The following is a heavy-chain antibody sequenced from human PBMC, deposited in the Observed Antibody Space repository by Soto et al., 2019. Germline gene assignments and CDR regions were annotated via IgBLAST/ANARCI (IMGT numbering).Heavy chain of an antibody. CDR3: ATNYAYYYYYGMDV. D-gene: IGHD4-4*01. CDR1: GGSISSSSYY. V-gene: IGHV4-39*01. CDR2: IYYSGST. J-gene: IGHJ6*02. Sequence: ASETLSLTCTVSGGSISSSSYYWGWIRQPPGKGLEWIGSIYYSGSTYYNPSLKSRVTISVDTSKNQFSLKLSSVTAADTAVYYCATNYAYYYYYGMDVWGQGTTVTVSS.